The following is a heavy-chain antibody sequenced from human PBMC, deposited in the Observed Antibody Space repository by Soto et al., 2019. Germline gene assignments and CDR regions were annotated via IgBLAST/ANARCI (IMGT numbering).Heavy chain of an antibody. D-gene: IGHD2-15*01. CDR1: GFTFSSYA. J-gene: IGHJ6*02. CDR3: VKQRSTLYCSGGSCYSDYYYYGMDV. CDR2: ISSNGGST. V-gene: IGHV3-64D*06. Sequence: PGGSLRLSCSASGFTFSSYAMHWVRQAPGKGLEYVSAISSNGGSTYYADSVKGRFTISRDNSKNTLYLQMSSLRAEDTAVYYCVKQRSTLYCSGGSCYSDYYYYGMDVWGQGTTVTVSS.